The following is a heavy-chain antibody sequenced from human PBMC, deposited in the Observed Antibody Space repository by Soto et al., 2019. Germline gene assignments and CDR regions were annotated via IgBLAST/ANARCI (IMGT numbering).Heavy chain of an antibody. D-gene: IGHD2-15*01. J-gene: IGHJ4*02. CDR2: INPSGGST. CDR3: ARVYCSGGSCYSIDY. Sequence: ASVKVSCKASGYTFTSHYMHWVRQAPGQGLEWMGIINPSGGSTSYAQKFQGRVTMTRDTSTSTVYMELSSLRSEDTAVYYCARVYCSGGSCYSIDYWGQGTLVTVSS. V-gene: IGHV1-46*03. CDR1: GYTFTSHY.